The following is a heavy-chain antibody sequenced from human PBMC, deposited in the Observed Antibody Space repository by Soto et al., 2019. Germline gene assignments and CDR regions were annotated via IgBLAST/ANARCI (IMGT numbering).Heavy chain of an antibody. J-gene: IGHJ5*02. CDR2: INHSGST. CDR1: GGSISSYY. Sequence: SETLSLTCTVSGGSISSYYWSWIRQPPGKGLEWIGEINHSGSTNYNPSLKSRVTISVDTSKNQFSLKLSSVTAADTAVYYCARGRYWFDPWGQGTLVNVSS. CDR3: ARGRYWFDP. V-gene: IGHV4-34*01.